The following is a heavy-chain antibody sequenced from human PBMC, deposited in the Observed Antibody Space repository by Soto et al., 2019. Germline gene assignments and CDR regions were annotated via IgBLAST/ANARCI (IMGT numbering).Heavy chain of an antibody. D-gene: IGHD3-10*01. CDR3: AXXAEIVRGGDHFVYGMDG. J-gene: IGHJ6*02. Sequence: ASVNLACKASGYNFTTFAMHWVRQAPGQSLEWMGWINGGNGDTRYSQRFQGRVTITRDTSASTGNVQLGSLGSEDTAVYYCAXXAEIVRGGDHFVYGMDGGGQGPTGAVSS. V-gene: IGHV1-3*01. CDR1: GYNFTTFA. CDR2: INGGNGDT.